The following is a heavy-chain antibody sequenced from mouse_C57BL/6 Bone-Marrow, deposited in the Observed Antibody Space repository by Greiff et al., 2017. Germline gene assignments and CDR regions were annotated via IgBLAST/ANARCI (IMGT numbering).Heavy chain of an antibody. D-gene: IGHD1-1*01. CDR2: IDPSDSYT. CDR1: GYTFTSYW. V-gene: IGHV1-50*01. Sequence: QVQLQQPGAELVKPGASVKLSCKASGYTFTSYWMQWVKQRPGQGLEWIGEIDPSDSYTNYNQKFKGKATLTVDTSSSTAYMQLSSLTSEDSAVYYCASIYYYGSSYAHWGQGTTLTVSS. J-gene: IGHJ2*01. CDR3: ASIYYYGSSYAH.